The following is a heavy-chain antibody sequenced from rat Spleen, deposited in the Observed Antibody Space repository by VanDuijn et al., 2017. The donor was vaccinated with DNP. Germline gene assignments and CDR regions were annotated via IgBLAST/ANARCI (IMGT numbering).Heavy chain of an antibody. CDR1: GFNFNDYW. D-gene: IGHD1-11*01. CDR3: AKVPNYGGHSDYFDN. V-gene: IGHV4-2*01. CDR2: INKDSSSI. Sequence: EVKLVESGGGLVQPGRSLKLSCAASGFNFNDYWMGWVRQAPGKGLEWIGQINKDSSSIVYTPSLKDKFTISRDNAQNTLYLQMSKLGSEDTSLYYCAKVPNYGGHSDYFDNWGQGGMFTVSS. J-gene: IGHJ2*01.